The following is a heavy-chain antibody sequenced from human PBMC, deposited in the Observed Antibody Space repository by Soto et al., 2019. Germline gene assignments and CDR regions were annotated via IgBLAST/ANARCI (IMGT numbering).Heavy chain of an antibody. CDR1: GFTFSSYS. D-gene: IGHD5-18*01. Sequence: PGGSLRLSCAASGFTFSSYSMNWVRQAPGKGLEWVSYISSSSSTIYYADSVKGRFTISRDNAKNSLYLQMNSLRDEDTAVYYCAREGGYSYGYGEFDYWGQGTLVTVSS. V-gene: IGHV3-48*02. CDR2: ISSSSSTI. J-gene: IGHJ4*02. CDR3: AREGGYSYGYGEFDY.